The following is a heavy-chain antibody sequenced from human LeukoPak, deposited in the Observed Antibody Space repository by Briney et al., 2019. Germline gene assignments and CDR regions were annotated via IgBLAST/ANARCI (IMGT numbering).Heavy chain of an antibody. CDR1: GFTFSSYD. CDR2: ISGSGGST. D-gene: IGHD2-2*01. CDR3: AKDQDVVVPAAIGTLFDY. Sequence: GGSLRLSCAASGFTFSSYDMSWARQAPGKGLEWVSAISGSGGSTYYADSVKGRFTISRDNSKNTLYLQMNSLRAEDTAVYYCAKDQDVVVPAAIGTLFDYWGQGTLVTVSS. V-gene: IGHV3-23*01. J-gene: IGHJ4*02.